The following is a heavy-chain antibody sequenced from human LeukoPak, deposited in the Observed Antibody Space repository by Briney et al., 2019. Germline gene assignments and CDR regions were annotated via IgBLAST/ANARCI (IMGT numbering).Heavy chain of an antibody. J-gene: IGHJ6*03. Sequence: GGSLRLSCAASGFTFSSYAMHWVRQAPGKGLEWVAVISYDGSNKYYADSVKGRFTISRDNSKNTLYLQMNSLRAEDTAVYYCARDLPEIRYYYYMDVWGKGTTVTVSS. CDR3: ARDLPEIRYYYYMDV. D-gene: IGHD5-24*01. V-gene: IGHV3-30-3*01. CDR1: GFTFSSYA. CDR2: ISYDGSNK.